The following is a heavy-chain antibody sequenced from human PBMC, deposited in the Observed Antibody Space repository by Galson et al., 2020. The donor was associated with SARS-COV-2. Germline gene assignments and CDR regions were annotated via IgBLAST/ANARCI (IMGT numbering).Heavy chain of an antibody. D-gene: IGHD6-13*01. Sequence: GESLKISCKGSGYSFTNYWIGWVRQMPGKGLEWMGIIYPGDSDTRYSPSFQGQVTISADKSISTAYLQWSSLKASDTAMYYCARHVSSSWYLDAVDIWGQGTMVTVSS. CDR3: ARHVSSSWYLDAVDI. V-gene: IGHV5-51*01. CDR1: GYSFTNYW. J-gene: IGHJ3*02. CDR2: IYPGDSDT.